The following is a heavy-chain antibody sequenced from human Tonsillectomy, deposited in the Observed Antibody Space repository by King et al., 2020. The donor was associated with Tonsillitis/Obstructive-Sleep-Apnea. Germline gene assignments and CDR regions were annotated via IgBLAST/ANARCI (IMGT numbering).Heavy chain of an antibody. D-gene: IGHD2-2*01. CDR3: AILASGNCSSSSCYPHFDY. Sequence: DVQLVESGGGVVQPGGSLRLSCAASGFTFDDYAMHWVRQAPGKGLEWVSLISGDGGSTYYADSVKGRFTISRDNSKNSLYLHMNSLRTEDTALYYCAILASGNCSSSSCYPHFDYWGQGTLVTVFS. V-gene: IGHV3-43*02. CDR2: ISGDGGST. CDR1: GFTFDDYA. J-gene: IGHJ4*02.